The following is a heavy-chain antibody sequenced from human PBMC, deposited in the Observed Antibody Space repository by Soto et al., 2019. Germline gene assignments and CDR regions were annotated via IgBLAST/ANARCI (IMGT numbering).Heavy chain of an antibody. V-gene: IGHV1-3*01. CDR1: GYTFTTYA. CDR2: INAGYGNT. D-gene: IGHD1-7*01. J-gene: IGHJ4*02. CDR3: ARGGTSTVVPNDY. Sequence: QVQLVQSGAEVKKPGASVKVSSKASGYTFTTYAVHWVRQAPGQRLEWMGWINAGYGNTKYSQKFQDRVTITRDTSASTAYMELSSLRSEDTAVYYCARGGTSTVVPNDYWGQGTLVTVSS.